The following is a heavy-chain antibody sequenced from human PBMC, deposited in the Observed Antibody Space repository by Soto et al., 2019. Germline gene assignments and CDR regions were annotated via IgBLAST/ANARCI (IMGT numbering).Heavy chain of an antibody. CDR2: IKQDGSEK. CDR1: GFTFSSYW. Sequence: GGSLRLSCAASGFTFSSYWMSWVRQAPGKGLEWVANIKQDGSEKYYVDSVKGRFTISRDNAKNSLYLQMNSLRAEDTAVYYCASCPGLYSSGWYFVPWGQGTLVTVSS. J-gene: IGHJ4*02. V-gene: IGHV3-7*02. D-gene: IGHD6-19*01. CDR3: ASCPGLYSSGWYFVP.